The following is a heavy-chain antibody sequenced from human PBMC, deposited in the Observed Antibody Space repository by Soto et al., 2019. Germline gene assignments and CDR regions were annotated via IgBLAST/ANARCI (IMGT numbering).Heavy chain of an antibody. CDR2: IYSSGST. V-gene: IGHV3-53*01. CDR3: ARRPLNSNGAY. D-gene: IGHD3-22*01. CDR1: GFTVSSND. J-gene: IGHJ4*02. Sequence: EAQLVESGGDLIQPGGSLRLSCAASGFTVSSNDMSWVRQAPGKGLEWVSLIYSSGSTHYADSVKGRFTISRDNSKNTVHLQMNTLRAEDTAVYYCARRPLNSNGAYWGQGTLVTVSS.